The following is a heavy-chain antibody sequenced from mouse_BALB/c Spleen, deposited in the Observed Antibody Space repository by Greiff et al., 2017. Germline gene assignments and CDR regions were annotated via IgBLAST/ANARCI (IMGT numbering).Heavy chain of an antibody. J-gene: IGHJ3*01. Sequence: QVQLQQSGAELMKPGASVKISCKATGYTFSSYWIEWVKQRPGHGLEWIGEILPGSGSTNYNEKFKGKATFTADTSSNTAYMQLSSLTSEDSAVYYCARRENDYDGFAYWGQGTLVTVSA. D-gene: IGHD2-4*01. CDR2: ILPGSGST. CDR3: ARRENDYDGFAY. CDR1: GYTFSSYW. V-gene: IGHV1-9*01.